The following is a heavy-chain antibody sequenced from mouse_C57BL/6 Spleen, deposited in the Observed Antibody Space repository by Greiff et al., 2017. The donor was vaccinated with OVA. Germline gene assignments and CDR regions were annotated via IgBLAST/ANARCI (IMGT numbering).Heavy chain of an antibody. D-gene: IGHD1-1*01. Sequence: QVQLQQPGAELVKPGASVKMSCKASGYTFTSYWITWVKQRPGQGLEWIGDIYPGSGSTNYNEKFKSKATLSVDTSSSTAYMQLSSLTTEDSAVNYCARSAITPVGAGGDYWGKGTTLTVSS. V-gene: IGHV1-55*01. CDR1: GYTFTSYW. J-gene: IGHJ2*01. CDR2: IYPGSGST. CDR3: ARSAITPVGAGGDY.